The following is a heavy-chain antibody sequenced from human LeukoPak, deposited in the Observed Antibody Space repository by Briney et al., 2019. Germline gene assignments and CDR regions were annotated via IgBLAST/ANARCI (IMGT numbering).Heavy chain of an antibody. Sequence: GESLNISCKGSGYSFTSHWIGWVRQMPGKGLEWMGIIYPGDSDSRYSPSFQGQVTISADKSISTAYLQWSSLKASDTAMYYCARQLYDSRGRWFDPGGQGPLVTVPS. CDR1: GYSFTSHW. V-gene: IGHV5-51*01. CDR2: IYPGDSDS. D-gene: IGHD3-22*01. CDR3: ARQLYDSRGRWFDP. J-gene: IGHJ5*02.